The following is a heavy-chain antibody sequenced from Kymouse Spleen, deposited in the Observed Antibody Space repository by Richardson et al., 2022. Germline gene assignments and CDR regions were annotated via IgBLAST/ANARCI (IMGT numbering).Heavy chain of an antibody. CDR3: ASHREDYYGMDV. CDR1: GGSFSGYY. V-gene: IGHV4-34*01. J-gene: IGHJ6*02. CDR2: INHSGST. Sequence: QVQLQQWGAGLLKPSETLSLTCAVYGGSFSGYYWSWIRQPPGKGLEWIGEINHSGSTNYNPSLKSRVTISVDTSKNQFSLKLSSVTAADTAVYYCASHREDYYGMDVWGQGTTVTVSS. D-gene: IGHD1-26*01,IGHD3-10*01,IGHD3-16*02.